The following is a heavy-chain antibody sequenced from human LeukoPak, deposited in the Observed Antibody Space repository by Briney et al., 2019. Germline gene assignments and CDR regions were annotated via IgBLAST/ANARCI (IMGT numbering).Heavy chain of an antibody. CDR3: ARSPSGWNFDY. CDR2: IYYSGST. CDR1: GGSISSYY. Sequence: PSETLSLTCTVSGGSISSYYWSWIRQPPGKGLEWIGYIYYSGSTNYNPSLKSRVTISVDTSKNQFSLKLSSVTAADTAVYYCARSPSGWNFDYWGQGTLVTVSS. J-gene: IGHJ4*02. V-gene: IGHV4-59*01. D-gene: IGHD6-19*01.